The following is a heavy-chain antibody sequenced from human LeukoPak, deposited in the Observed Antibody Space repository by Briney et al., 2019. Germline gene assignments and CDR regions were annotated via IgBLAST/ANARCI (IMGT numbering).Heavy chain of an antibody. V-gene: IGHV3-20*04. Sequence: GGSLGLSCAASGFTFDDYGMNWVRQAPGKRLEWVSGINWNGGSAGYADSVKGRFTISRDNAKNSLYLQMNSLRAEDTALYYCARDLGYKDYVSAFDIWGQGTMVTVSS. D-gene: IGHD5-24*01. CDR1: GFTFDDYG. CDR3: ARDLGYKDYVSAFDI. CDR2: INWNGGSA. J-gene: IGHJ3*02.